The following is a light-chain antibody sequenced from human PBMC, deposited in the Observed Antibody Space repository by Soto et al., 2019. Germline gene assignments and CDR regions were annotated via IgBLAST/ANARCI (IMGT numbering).Light chain of an antibody. CDR2: AAS. V-gene: IGKV1-39*01. J-gene: IGKJ4*01. CDR3: QPSYSTPPFT. Sequence: DIQMTQSPSSLSASVGDRVTITCRASQSISSYLNWYQQKPGKAPKLLIYAASSLQSGVPSRFSGSGSGTGFTLPISRLQPEDFATSYVQPSYSTPPFTFGGGTKVEIK. CDR1: QSISSY.